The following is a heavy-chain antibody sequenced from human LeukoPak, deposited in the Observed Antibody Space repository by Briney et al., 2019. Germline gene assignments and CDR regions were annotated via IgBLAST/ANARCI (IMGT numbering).Heavy chain of an antibody. CDR3: ARDGGGYDPFDS. D-gene: IGHD5-12*01. V-gene: IGHV3-30*03. CDR1: GFTFSSYG. J-gene: IGHJ4*02. Sequence: GGSLRLSCAASGFTFSSYGMHWVRQAPGKGLEWVAVISYDGSNKYYADSVKGRFTISRDNSKNTLYLQMNSLRVEDTAVYCCARDGGGYDPFDSWGQGTLVTVSS. CDR2: ISYDGSNK.